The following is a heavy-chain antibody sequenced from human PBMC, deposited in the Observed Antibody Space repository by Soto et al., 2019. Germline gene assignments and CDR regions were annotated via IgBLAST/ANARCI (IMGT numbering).Heavy chain of an antibody. J-gene: IGHJ5*02. D-gene: IGHD2-2*01. CDR2: LYYSGST. CDR1: GGSISSSSYY. Sequence: QLQLQESGPGLVKPSETLSLTCTVSGGSISSSSYYWGWIRQPPGKGLGWIGSLYYSGSTYYNPSLKSRVTISVDTSKNQFSLKLSPVTAADTAVYYCARQAIDQLPRNWFDPWGQGTLVTVSS. CDR3: ARQAIDQLPRNWFDP. V-gene: IGHV4-39*01.